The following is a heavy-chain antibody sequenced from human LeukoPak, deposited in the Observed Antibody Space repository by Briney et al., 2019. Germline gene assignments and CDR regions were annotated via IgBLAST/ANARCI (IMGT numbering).Heavy chain of an antibody. J-gene: IGHJ4*02. Sequence: GGSLRLSCAASGFTFSSYGMSWVRQAPGKGLEWVSAISGSGGSTYYADSVKGRFTISGDNSKNTLYLQMNSLRAEDTAVYYCATYRQVLLPFESWGQGTLVTVSS. V-gene: IGHV3-23*01. CDR2: ISGSGGST. D-gene: IGHD2-8*02. CDR1: GFTFSSYG. CDR3: ATYRQVLLPFES.